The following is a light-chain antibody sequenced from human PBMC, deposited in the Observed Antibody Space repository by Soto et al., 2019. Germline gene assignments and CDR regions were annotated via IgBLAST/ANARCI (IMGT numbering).Light chain of an antibody. Sequence: QSVLTQPPSVSGAPGQRVTISCTGSSSNIGAGYDVHWYQQLPGTAPKLLIYGNSNRPSGVPDRFSGSKSGTSASLAITGLQAEDEADYYCSSYAGSNNWVVFGGGTKVTVL. CDR3: SSYAGSNNWVV. V-gene: IGLV1-40*01. CDR1: SSNIGAGYD. CDR2: GNS. J-gene: IGLJ2*01.